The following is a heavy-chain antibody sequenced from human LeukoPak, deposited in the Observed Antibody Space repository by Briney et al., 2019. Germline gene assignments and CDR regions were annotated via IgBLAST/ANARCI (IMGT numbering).Heavy chain of an antibody. CDR2: ISYDGRKT. V-gene: IGHV3-30*04. Sequence: GGSLRLSRAASGFTFSSYAMHWVRQGPGKGLEWVAIISYDGRKTFYVDSVKGRFTISRDNPKNTLYLQMDSLRAEDTALYYCAKDFNGFNPLYYFDYWGQGTLVTVSS. D-gene: IGHD5-24*01. J-gene: IGHJ4*02. CDR1: GFTFSSYA. CDR3: AKDFNGFNPLYYFDY.